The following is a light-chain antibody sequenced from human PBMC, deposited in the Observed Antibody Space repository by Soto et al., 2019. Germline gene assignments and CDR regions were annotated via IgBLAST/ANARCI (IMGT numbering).Light chain of an antibody. V-gene: IGLV2-14*01. CDR2: DIN. CDR1: SSDVGNYIF. J-gene: IGLJ1*01. Sequence: QTVLTQPASVSGSPGQSITISCTGTSSDVGNYIFVSWYRQHPGKAPKLMIYDINNRPSGVSNSFSGSKSGNTASLTISGLQAEDEADYYCVSYTTSASYVFGTGTKVTVL. CDR3: VSYTTSASYV.